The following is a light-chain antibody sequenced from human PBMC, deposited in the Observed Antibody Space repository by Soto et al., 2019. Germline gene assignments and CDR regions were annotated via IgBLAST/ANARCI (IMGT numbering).Light chain of an antibody. Sequence: TGMTQSPVTLSGSPGDTATLSCRASQRVSSHLAWYQQKPGQAPRLLIYAASTRATGVPARFSGSGSGTEFTLTINSLQSEDFAVYYCQRYNNWPLTFGGGTKVDI. J-gene: IGKJ4*01. V-gene: IGKV3-15*01. CDR3: QRYNNWPLT. CDR1: QRVSSH. CDR2: AAS.